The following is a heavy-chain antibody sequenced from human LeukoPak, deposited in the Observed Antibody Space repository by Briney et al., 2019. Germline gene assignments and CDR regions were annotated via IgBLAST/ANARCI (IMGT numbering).Heavy chain of an antibody. Sequence: GGSLRLSCAASDFAFSKPWINWVRQAPGKGLEWVGRIRSKTDGGTSDYAAPVKDRFTISRDDSKNTPFLQMDSLRSEETGVYYCSVDPRASKSPFDYWVLGALVTVSS. CDR1: DFAFSKPW. J-gene: IGHJ4*02. CDR3: SVDPRASKSPFDY. V-gene: IGHV3-15*07. CDR2: IRSKTDGGTS.